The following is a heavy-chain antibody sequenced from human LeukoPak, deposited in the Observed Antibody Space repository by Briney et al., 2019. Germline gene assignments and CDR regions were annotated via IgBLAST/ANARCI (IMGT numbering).Heavy chain of an antibody. CDR1: GFTFTDHY. CDR2: MSGNGEKI. V-gene: IGHV3-23*01. Sequence: GGSLRLSCAASGFTFTDHYMNWIRQAPGKGLEWVSTMSGNGEKIFYADSVKGRFTISRDNSKNTLYLLMNSLRADDTAVYYCARRTWEWGFFDNWGQVTLVTVSS. D-gene: IGHD3-3*01. CDR3: ARRTWEWGFFDN. J-gene: IGHJ4*02.